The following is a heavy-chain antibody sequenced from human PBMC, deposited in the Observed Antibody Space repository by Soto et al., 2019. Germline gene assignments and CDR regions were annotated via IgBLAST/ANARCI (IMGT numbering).Heavy chain of an antibody. CDR1: GGSISSGDYY. V-gene: IGHV4-30-4*01. Sequence: QVQLQESGPGLVKPSQTLSLTCTVSGGSISSGDYYWSWLRQPPGKGLECSGYIYYSGSTYYNPSLKSRVTISVDTSKHQFSLKLSSVTAADTAVYYWDREWGYSYANFDYWGQGTLVTVSS. CDR2: IYYSGST. J-gene: IGHJ4*02. CDR3: DREWGYSYANFDY. D-gene: IGHD5-18*01.